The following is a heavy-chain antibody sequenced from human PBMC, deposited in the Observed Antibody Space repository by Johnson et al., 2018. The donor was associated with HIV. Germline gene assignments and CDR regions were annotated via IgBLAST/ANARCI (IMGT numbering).Heavy chain of an antibody. CDR1: GFTFSTYG. V-gene: IGHV3-30*02. CDR2: IRSDGTNK. Sequence: QVQLVESGGGVVQPGGSLRLSCAAFGFTFSTYGIHWVRQAPGKGLEWVAFIRSDGTNKYYADSVKGRFTISRDNSNNTLYLQMNSLRAEDTAVYYCAKDLVWFSGFDIWGPGTMVTVSS. J-gene: IGHJ3*02. CDR3: AKDLVWFSGFDI. D-gene: IGHD3-3*01.